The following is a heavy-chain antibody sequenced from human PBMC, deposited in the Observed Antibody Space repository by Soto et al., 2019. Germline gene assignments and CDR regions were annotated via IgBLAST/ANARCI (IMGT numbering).Heavy chain of an antibody. CDR2: IYYSGST. D-gene: IGHD5-12*01. CDR3: ARLEMATIEYFQH. V-gene: IGHV4-39*01. J-gene: IGHJ1*01. CDR1: GGSISSSSYY. Sequence: SETLSLTCTVSGGSISSSSYYWGWIRQPPGKGLEWIGSIYYSGSTYYNPSLKSRVTISVDTSKNQFSLKLSSVTAADTVVYYCARLEMATIEYFQHWGQGTLVPVPS.